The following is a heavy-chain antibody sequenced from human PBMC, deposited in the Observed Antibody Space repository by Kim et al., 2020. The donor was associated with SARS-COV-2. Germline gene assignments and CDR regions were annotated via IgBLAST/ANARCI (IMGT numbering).Heavy chain of an antibody. CDR3: ARTDYGDYGFGY. Sequence: YYADSVKGRFTIARDNAKNSLYLQMNSLRAEDTAVYYCARTDYGDYGFGYWGQGTLVTVSS. J-gene: IGHJ4*02. V-gene: IGHV3-21*01. D-gene: IGHD4-17*01.